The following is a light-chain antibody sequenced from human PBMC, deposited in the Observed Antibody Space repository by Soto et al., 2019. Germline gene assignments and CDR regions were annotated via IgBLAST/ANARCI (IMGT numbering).Light chain of an antibody. J-gene: IGLJ3*02. CDR1: TSNIGSNP. Sequence: QSVLTQPPSASGTPGQRVASSCSGSTSNIGSNPVNWYQQLPGTAPKLLIYSNNQRPSGVPDRFSGSKSGTSASLAISGLQSEDEADYYCAAWDDSLYGAVFGGGTKLTVL. CDR2: SNN. V-gene: IGLV1-44*01. CDR3: AAWDDSLYGAV.